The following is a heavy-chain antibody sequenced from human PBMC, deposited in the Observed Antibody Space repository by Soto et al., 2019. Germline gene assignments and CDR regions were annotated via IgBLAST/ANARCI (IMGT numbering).Heavy chain of an antibody. Sequence: QVQLVQSGAEEKKPGASVKVSCKASGYTFTSYAMHWVRQAPGQRLESMGWINAGNANTKYSQKFQGRITITRDTSASTAYIELGTLRSEDTAVYYGARDQRIAFDYWGQGTLVTVSS. V-gene: IGHV1-3*05. CDR2: INAGNANT. J-gene: IGHJ4*02. CDR1: GYTFTSYA. CDR3: ARDQRIAFDY. D-gene: IGHD6-25*01.